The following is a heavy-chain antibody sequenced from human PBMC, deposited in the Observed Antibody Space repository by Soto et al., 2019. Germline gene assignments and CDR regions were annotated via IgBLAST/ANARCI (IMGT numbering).Heavy chain of an antibody. CDR3: VRHAPYRSGWANRNDY. Sequence: QLQLQESGPGLVKPSETLSLTCTVSGTSISSSTFYWGWIRQPPGKGLEWIGTVYYSGSAYYHPSPKSRLTISVDTSKNQFSLKLSSVTAADTALYYCVRHAPYRSGWANRNDYWGQGTLVTVSS. V-gene: IGHV4-39*01. CDR1: GTSISSSTFY. J-gene: IGHJ4*02. D-gene: IGHD6-19*01. CDR2: VYYSGSA.